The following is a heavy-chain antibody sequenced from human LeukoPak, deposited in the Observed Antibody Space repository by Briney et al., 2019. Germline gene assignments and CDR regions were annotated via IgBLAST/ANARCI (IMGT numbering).Heavy chain of an antibody. V-gene: IGHV1-18*04. CDR3: ARDDDYGSGSYYHYYYGMDV. CDR2: ISAYNGNT. D-gene: IGHD3-10*01. Sequence: ASVKLSCKASGYTFTSYGISWVRQAPGQGLEWMGWISAYNGNTNYAQKLQGRVTMTTDTSTSTAYMELRSLRSDDTAVYYCARDDDYGSGSYYHYYYGMDVWGKGTTVTVSS. J-gene: IGHJ6*04. CDR1: GYTFTSYG.